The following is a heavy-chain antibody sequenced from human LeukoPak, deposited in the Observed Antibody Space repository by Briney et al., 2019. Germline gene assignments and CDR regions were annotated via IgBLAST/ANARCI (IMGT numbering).Heavy chain of an antibody. D-gene: IGHD4-17*01. J-gene: IGHJ4*02. CDR2: ISYDGSNK. CDR1: GFTFSSYG. V-gene: IGHV3-30*18. CDR3: AKGGPTVKVNYFDY. Sequence: GRSLRLSCAASGFTFSSYGMHWVRQAPGKGLEWVAVISYDGSNKYYADSVKGRFTISRDNSKDTLYLQMNSLRAEDTAVYYCAKGGPTVKVNYFDYWGQGTLVTVSS.